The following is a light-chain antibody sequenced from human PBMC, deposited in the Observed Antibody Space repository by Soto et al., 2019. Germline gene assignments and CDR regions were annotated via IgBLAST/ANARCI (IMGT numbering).Light chain of an antibody. CDR1: QSVSNK. Sequence: EIVMTQSPATLSVSPGERATLSCRASQSVSNKLAWYQQKVGQAPRLLIYGASTRTSGIPSRFSGSGSGTEFSLTLSSRQSEDFEVYYCQQYDKWPLTFGGGAKVEIK. CDR2: GAS. V-gene: IGKV3-15*01. CDR3: QQYDKWPLT. J-gene: IGKJ4*01.